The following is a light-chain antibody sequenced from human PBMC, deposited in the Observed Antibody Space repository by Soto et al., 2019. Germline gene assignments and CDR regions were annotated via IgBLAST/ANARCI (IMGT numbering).Light chain of an antibody. CDR3: CSYAGSNYV. J-gene: IGLJ1*01. V-gene: IGLV2-23*02. CDR2: EVS. CDR1: SSDVGNYNL. Sequence: QSALTQPASVSGSPGQSITISCTGTSSDVGNYNLVSWYQHHPGKAPKLMIYEVSKRPSGVSNRFSGSKSGDTASVTISGLQAEDEADYYCCSYAGSNYVFGTGTKVTVL.